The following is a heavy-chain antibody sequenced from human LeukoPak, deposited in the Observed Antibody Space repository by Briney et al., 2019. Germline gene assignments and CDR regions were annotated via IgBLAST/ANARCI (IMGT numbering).Heavy chain of an antibody. CDR1: GFTFSSYA. D-gene: IGHD6-19*01. Sequence: GRSLRLSCAASGFTFSSYAMHWVRQAPGKGLEWVAVISYDGSNKYYADSVKGRFTISRDNSKNTLYLQMNSLKTEDTAVYYCTTGYRQDLGIAVAGTDYWGQGTLVTVSS. CDR3: TTGYRQDLGIAVAGTDY. CDR2: ISYDGSNK. V-gene: IGHV3-30-3*01. J-gene: IGHJ4*02.